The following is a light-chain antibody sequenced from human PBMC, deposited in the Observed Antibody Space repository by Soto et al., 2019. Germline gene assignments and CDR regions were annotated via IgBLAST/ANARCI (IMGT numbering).Light chain of an antibody. Sequence: QSALTQPASVSGSPGQSITISCTGTSSDVGAYNYVSWYRQHPGKAPKLMIYEVTNRPSGVSNRFSGSKSGSTASLTISGLQAEDEADYYCSSYTSSSPLVFGGGTQLTVL. CDR3: SSYTSSSPLV. CDR1: SSDVGAYNY. V-gene: IGLV2-14*01. J-gene: IGLJ3*02. CDR2: EVT.